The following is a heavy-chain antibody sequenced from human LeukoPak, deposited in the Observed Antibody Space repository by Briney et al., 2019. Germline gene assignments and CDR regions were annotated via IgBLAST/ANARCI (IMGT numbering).Heavy chain of an antibody. V-gene: IGHV4-59*01. D-gene: IGHD5-24*01. Sequence: SSETLSLTCAVYGGSFSGYYWSWIRQPPGKGLEWIGYIYYSGSTNYNPSLKSRVTISVDTSKNQFSLKLSSVTAAETAVYYCAREGRYRYGYNEYHSYMDIWGKGTTVTVSS. CDR2: IYYSGST. J-gene: IGHJ6*03. CDR1: GGSFSGYY. CDR3: AREGRYRYGYNEYHSYMDI.